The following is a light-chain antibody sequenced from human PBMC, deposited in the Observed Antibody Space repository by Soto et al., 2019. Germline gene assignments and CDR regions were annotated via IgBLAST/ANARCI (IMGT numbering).Light chain of an antibody. J-gene: IGLJ1*01. Sequence: QSALTQPASVSGSPGQSIAISCTGTSSDVGGYNYVSWYQQHPGKAPKHMIYDVSSRPSGVSNRFSGSKSGNTASLTISGLQAGDEADYYCSSYTSSTTEVFGTGTQLTVL. V-gene: IGLV2-14*03. CDR3: SSYTSSTTEV. CDR1: SSDVGGYNY. CDR2: DVS.